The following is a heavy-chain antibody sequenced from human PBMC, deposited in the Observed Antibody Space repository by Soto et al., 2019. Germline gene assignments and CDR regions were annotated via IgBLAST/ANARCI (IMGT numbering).Heavy chain of an antibody. CDR3: ARVGSPGYCSGGYCPPPDY. V-gene: IGHV3-21*01. CDR2: ITSSSTYT. J-gene: IGHJ4*02. CDR1: GFTFSAYS. D-gene: IGHD2-15*01. Sequence: EVQLVESGGGLVKPGGSLRLSCVASGFTFSAYSMSWVRQAPGQGLEWVSSITSSSTYTYYAASVKGRFTISRDNAKNSLYLQMNSLRAEDTAVYYCARVGSPGYCSGGYCPPPDYWGQGTLVTVSS.